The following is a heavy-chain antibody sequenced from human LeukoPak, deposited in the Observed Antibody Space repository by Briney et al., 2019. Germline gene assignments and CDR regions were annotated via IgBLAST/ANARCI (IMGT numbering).Heavy chain of an antibody. Sequence: GGSLRLSCAASGCTFNTYSMDWVRQAPGKGLEWVSSISSTSSYIYYTDSVKGRFTISRDNVKNSLYLQMNSLTAEDTAVYYCARESGTGWLQLGYFQHWGQGTLVTVSS. CDR1: GCTFNTYS. J-gene: IGHJ1*01. CDR3: ARESGTGWLQLGYFQH. V-gene: IGHV3-21*01. D-gene: IGHD5-24*01. CDR2: ISSTSSYI.